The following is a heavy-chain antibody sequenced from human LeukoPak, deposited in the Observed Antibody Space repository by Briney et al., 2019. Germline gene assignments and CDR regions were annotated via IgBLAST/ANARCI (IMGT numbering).Heavy chain of an antibody. D-gene: IGHD5-24*01. J-gene: IGHJ4*02. CDR3: AKRSGKMATGNFDY. CDR2: IRYDGSNK. Sequence: PGGSLRLSCAASGFTFSSYGMHWVRQAPDKGLECVAFIRYDGSNKYYADSVKGRFTISRDNSKNTLYLQMNSLRAEDTAVYYCAKRSGKMATGNFDYWGQGTLVTVSS. CDR1: GFTFSSYG. V-gene: IGHV3-30*02.